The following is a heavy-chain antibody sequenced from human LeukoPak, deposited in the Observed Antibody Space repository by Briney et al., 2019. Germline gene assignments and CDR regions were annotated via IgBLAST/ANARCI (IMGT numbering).Heavy chain of an antibody. J-gene: IGHJ4*02. CDR3: ATTTIRLGY. CDR2: IYYSGST. CDR1: GGSINSYY. Sequence: SETLSLTCTVSGGSINSYYWNWIRQPPGKGLEWIGYIYYSGSTNYNPSLKSRVTISVDTSKNQFSLKLSSVTAADTAVYYCATTTIRLGYWGQGTLVTVSS. D-gene: IGHD1-26*01. V-gene: IGHV4-59*12.